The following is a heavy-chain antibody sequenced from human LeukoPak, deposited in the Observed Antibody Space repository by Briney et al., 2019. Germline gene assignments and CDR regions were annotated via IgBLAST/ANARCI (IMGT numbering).Heavy chain of an antibody. CDR1: GFTFSSNW. V-gene: IGHV3-74*01. J-gene: IGHJ4*02. Sequence: GGSLRLSCAASGFTFSSNWMTWVRQAPGKGLVWVSRMNSDGSLTDYADSVKGRFIISRDNSKNTLYLQMNSLRAEDTAVYYCAKDRAIAAAAFFDYWGQGTLVTVSS. CDR2: MNSDGSLT. CDR3: AKDRAIAAAAFFDY. D-gene: IGHD6-13*01.